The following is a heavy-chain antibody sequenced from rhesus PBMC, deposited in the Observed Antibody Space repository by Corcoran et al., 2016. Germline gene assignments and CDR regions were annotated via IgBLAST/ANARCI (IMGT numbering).Heavy chain of an antibody. J-gene: IGHJ4*01. Sequence: QVQLQESGPGVVKPSETLSLTCAVSGGSISDSYRWSWIRQPPGKGLEWIGYIYGSSTSTNYNPSLKSRVTISKDTSKNQCSVKLSSVTAADTAVYYCARDPRGAAALFWGQGVLVTVSS. CDR1: GGSISDSYR. V-gene: IGHV4S10*01. CDR2: IYGSSTST. CDR3: ARDPRGAAALF. D-gene: IGHD6-25*01.